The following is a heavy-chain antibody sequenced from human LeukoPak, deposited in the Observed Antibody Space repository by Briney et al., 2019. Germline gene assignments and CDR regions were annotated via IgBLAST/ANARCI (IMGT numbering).Heavy chain of an antibody. J-gene: IGHJ4*02. CDR2: ISGSSSYI. V-gene: IGHV3-21*01. CDR3: ARLRGAVTGTDPFDY. Sequence: RGSLRLSCAASGFTFSSHSMNWVRQAPGKGLEWVSSISGSSSYIYYADSVKGRFTISRDNAKKSLYLQMNSLRADDTAVYYCARLRGAVTGTDPFDYWGQGTLVTVSS. CDR1: GFTFSSHS. D-gene: IGHD6-19*01.